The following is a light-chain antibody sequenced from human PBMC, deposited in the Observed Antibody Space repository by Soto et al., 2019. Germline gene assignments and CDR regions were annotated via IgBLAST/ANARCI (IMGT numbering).Light chain of an antibody. Sequence: QSALTQPRSVSGSPGQSVTISCTGTSSDVGGYNYVSWYQQHPGKAPKLMIYDVSKRPSVVPDRFSGCKSGNTASLTISGLQAEDEAYYSCCSHAGSYIDVFGTGTKVTVL. J-gene: IGLJ1*01. V-gene: IGLV2-11*01. CDR1: SSDVGGYNY. CDR3: CSHAGSYIDV. CDR2: DVS.